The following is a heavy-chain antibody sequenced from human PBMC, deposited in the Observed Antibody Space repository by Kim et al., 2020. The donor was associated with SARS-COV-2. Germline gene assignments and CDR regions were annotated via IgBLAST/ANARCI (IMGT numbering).Heavy chain of an antibody. CDR3: ARDGRAAALGGYYYYYGMDV. CDR2: IYYSGST. V-gene: IGHV4-59*01. D-gene: IGHD2-2*01. Sequence: SETLSLTCTVSGGSISSYYWSWIRQPPGKGLEWIGYIYYSGSTNYNPSLKSRVTISVDTSKNQFSLKLSSVTAADTAVYYCARDGRAAALGGYYYYYGMDVWGQGTTVTVSS. J-gene: IGHJ6*02. CDR1: GGSISSYY.